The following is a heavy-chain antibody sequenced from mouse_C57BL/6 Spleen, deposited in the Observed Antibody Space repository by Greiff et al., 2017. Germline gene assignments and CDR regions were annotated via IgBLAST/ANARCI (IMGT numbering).Heavy chain of an antibody. J-gene: IGHJ4*01. CDR3: ARDEGFPYYAMDY. CDR2: INPSSGYT. CDR1: GYTFTSYT. V-gene: IGHV1-4*01. Sequence: LVESGAELARPGASVKMSCKASGYTFTSYTMHWVKQRPGQGLEWIGYINPSSGYTKYNQKFKDKATLTADKSSSTAYMQLSSLTSEDSAVYYCARDEGFPYYAMDYWGQGTSVTVSS.